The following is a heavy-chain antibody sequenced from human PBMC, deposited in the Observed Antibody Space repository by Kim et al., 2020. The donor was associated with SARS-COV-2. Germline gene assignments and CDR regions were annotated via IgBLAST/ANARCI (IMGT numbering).Heavy chain of an antibody. CDR2: IKQDGSEK. J-gene: IGHJ6*02. CDR1: GFTLSTYW. CDR3: ARSSLLWFGESLMDV. V-gene: IGHV3-7*01. D-gene: IGHD3-10*01. Sequence: GGSLRLSCAASGFTLSTYWMTWVRQAPGKGLEWVANIKQDGSEKYYVDSVKGRFTISRDNAKNSLYLQMNSLRAEDTAVYYCARSSLLWFGESLMDVWG.